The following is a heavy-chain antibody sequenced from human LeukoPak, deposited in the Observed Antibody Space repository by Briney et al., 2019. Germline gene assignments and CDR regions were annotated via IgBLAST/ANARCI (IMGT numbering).Heavy chain of an antibody. D-gene: IGHD3-10*01. CDR2: ISSSSSYI. V-gene: IGHV3-21*01. CDR3: AKGGAVSSKSITMVRGTRRYYYYMDV. J-gene: IGHJ6*03. Sequence: GGSLRLSCTASGFTFGDYAMSWVRQAPGKGLEWVSSISSSSSYIYYADSVKGRFTISRDSSKNTLYLQMSSLRVDDTAVYYCAKGGAVSSKSITMVRGTRRYYYYMDVWGKGTTVTISS. CDR1: GFTFGDYA.